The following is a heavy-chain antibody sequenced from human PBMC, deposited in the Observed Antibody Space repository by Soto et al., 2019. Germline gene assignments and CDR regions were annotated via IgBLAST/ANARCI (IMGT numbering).Heavy chain of an antibody. D-gene: IGHD2-2*01. CDR1: GFTFSNYG. CDR3: AKVTGYCSSSSCRRDYYYYYGMDV. V-gene: IGHV3-30*18. J-gene: IGHJ6*02. Sequence: QVQLVESGGGMVQPGRSLRLSCAASGFTFSNYGMHWVRQAPGKGLEWVADISYDGSDKYYADSLKGRFSISRDNSKNTLYLQMNSLRAEDTAVYYCAKVTGYCSSSSCRRDYYYYYGMDVWGQGTTVTVSS. CDR2: ISYDGSDK.